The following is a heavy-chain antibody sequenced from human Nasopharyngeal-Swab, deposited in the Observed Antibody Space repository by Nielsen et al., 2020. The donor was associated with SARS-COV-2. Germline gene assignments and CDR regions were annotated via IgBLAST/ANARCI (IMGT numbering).Heavy chain of an antibody. CDR3: ARLPRNNWRLDS. Sequence: GESLKISCAASGFIFDDFGMSWVRQTPGKGLEWVTGVSWNGGNTGYADSVKGRFTVSRDNAKNSLYLQMNSLRVEDTAVYFCARLPRNNWRLDSWGQGILVTVSS. J-gene: IGHJ4*02. CDR1: GFIFDDFG. CDR2: VSWNGGNT. D-gene: IGHD1-20*01. V-gene: IGHV3-20*04.